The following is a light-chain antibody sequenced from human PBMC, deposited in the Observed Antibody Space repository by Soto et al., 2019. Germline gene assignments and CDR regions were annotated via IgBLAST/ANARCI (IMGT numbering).Light chain of an antibody. J-gene: IGKJ2*01. CDR1: QSVSSTY. CDR2: SAS. CDR3: QQHGRSPHT. V-gene: IGKV3-20*01. Sequence: EIVLTQSPGTLSLSPGERATLSCRASQSVSSTYLAWFQQKPGQAPRLLIYSASTRATGIPDRFSGSGSWKDFTLTISRLEPEDFAMYYWQQHGRSPHTFGGGTELEIK.